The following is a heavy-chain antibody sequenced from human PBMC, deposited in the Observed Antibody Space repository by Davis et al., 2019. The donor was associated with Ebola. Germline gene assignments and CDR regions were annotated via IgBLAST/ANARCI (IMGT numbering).Heavy chain of an antibody. CDR1: GFTFGSYW. D-gene: IGHD6-13*01. CDR3: ARDRYSSSWYNWFDP. V-gene: IGHV3-7*01. CDR2: IKQDGSEK. Sequence: GESLKISCAASGFTFGSYWMSWVRQAPGKGLEWVANIKQDGSEKYYVDSVKGRFTISRDNAKNSLYLQMNSLRAEDTAVYYCARDRYSSSWYNWFDPWGQGTLVTVSS. J-gene: IGHJ5*02.